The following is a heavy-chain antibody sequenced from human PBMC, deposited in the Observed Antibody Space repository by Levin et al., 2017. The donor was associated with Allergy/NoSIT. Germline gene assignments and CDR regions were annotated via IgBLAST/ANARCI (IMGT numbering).Heavy chain of an antibody. CDR3: AALTRGSAWSS. D-gene: IGHD6-19*01. CDR2: IKNDGGEA. V-gene: IGHV3-7*01. J-gene: IGHJ4*02. CDR1: GFTFSSFW. Sequence: GGSLRLSCATSGFTFSSFWMSWVRQAPGKGLEWVANIKNDGGEAYYVDSVKGRFTISRDNAKNSLFLQMNSLRAEDTAVYYCAALTRGSAWSSWGQGTLVTVSS.